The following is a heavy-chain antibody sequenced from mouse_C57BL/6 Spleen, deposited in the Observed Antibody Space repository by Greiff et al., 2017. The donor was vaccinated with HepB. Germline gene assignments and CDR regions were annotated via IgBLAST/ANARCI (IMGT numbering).Heavy chain of an antibody. CDR3: ARSYYYGSSWYFDV. CDR2: IDPSDSAT. CDR1: GYTFTSYW. Sequence: VQLQQPGAELVRPGSSVKLSCKASGYTFTSYWMHWVKQRPIQGLEWIGNIDPSDSATHYNQKFKDKATLTVDKSSSTAYMQLSSLTSEDSAVYYCARSYYYGSSWYFDVWGTGTTVTVSS. V-gene: IGHV1-52*01. D-gene: IGHD1-1*01. J-gene: IGHJ1*03.